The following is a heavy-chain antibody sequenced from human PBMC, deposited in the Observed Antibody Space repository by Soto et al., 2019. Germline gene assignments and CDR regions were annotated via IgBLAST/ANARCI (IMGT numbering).Heavy chain of an antibody. J-gene: IGHJ4*02. CDR3: ADSWLPTSY. Sequence: PGGSLRLSCAGSGFTFGDSYMSWIRQAPGKWLEWLSYISPGSRYPAYADSVKGRFTISRDNAKSTLYLQMNSLRAEDTAVYYCADSWLPTSYWGRGXLVTVYS. CDR2: ISPGSRYP. CDR1: GFTFGDSY. D-gene: IGHD5-12*01. V-gene: IGHV3-11*06.